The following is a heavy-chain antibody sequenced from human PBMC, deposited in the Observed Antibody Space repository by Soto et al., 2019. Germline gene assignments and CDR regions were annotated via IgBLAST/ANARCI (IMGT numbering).Heavy chain of an antibody. CDR3: AGDPYDILTGYYTNYGMDV. D-gene: IGHD3-9*01. Sequence: SETLSLTCAVSGYSISSGYYWGWIRQPPGKGLEWIGSIYHSGSTYYNPSLKSRVTMSVDTSKNQFSLKLSSVTAADTAVYYCAGDPYDILTGYYTNYGMDVWGQGTTVTV. CDR2: IYHSGST. J-gene: IGHJ6*02. V-gene: IGHV4-38-2*01. CDR1: GYSISSGYY.